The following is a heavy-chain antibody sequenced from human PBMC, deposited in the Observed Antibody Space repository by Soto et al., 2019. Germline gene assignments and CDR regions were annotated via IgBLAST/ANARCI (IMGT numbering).Heavy chain of an antibody. CDR3: AREDDGGDRDYYGLDV. Sequence: QVQLQESGPGLVRPSQTLSLTCTVSGGSISTDHYHWTWIRQTPGKGLEWIGYIHYSGSIHFNPSLQSRVSMSVATSKNLFSLKLSSVTAADTAVYFCAREDDGGDRDYYGLDVWGQGTTVTVSS. J-gene: IGHJ6*02. V-gene: IGHV4-30-4*01. D-gene: IGHD2-21*02. CDR2: IHYSGSI. CDR1: GGSISTDHYH.